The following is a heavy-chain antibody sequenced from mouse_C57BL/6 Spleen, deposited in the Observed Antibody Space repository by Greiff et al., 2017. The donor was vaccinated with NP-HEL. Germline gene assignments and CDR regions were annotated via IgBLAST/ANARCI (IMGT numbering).Heavy chain of an antibody. D-gene: IGHD1-1*01. CDR1: GYTFTSYW. J-gene: IGHJ1*03. Sequence: QVQLQQPGAELVKPGASVKLSCKASGYTFTSYWMHWVKQRPGQGLEWIGMIHPNSGSTNYNEKFKSKATLTVDKSSSTAYMQLSSLTSEDSAVYYCAKVVARDWYFDVWGTGTTGTVSS. CDR3: AKVVARDWYFDV. V-gene: IGHV1-64*01. CDR2: IHPNSGST.